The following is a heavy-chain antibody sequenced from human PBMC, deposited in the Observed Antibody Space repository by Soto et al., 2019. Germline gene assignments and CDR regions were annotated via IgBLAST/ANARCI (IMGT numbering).Heavy chain of an antibody. D-gene: IGHD3-3*01. CDR1: GYTFTSYD. Sequence: ASVKVSCKASGYTFTSYDINCVRQATEQGLEWMGWMNPNSGNTGYAQKFQGRVTMTRNTSISTAYMELSSLRSEDTAVYYCAINPYDFWSGYSDAFDIWGQGTMVTVSS. V-gene: IGHV1-8*01. J-gene: IGHJ3*02. CDR2: MNPNSGNT. CDR3: AINPYDFWSGYSDAFDI.